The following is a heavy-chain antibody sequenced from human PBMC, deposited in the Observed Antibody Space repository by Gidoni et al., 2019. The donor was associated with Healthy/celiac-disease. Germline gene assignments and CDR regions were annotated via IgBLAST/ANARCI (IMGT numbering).Heavy chain of an antibody. J-gene: IGHJ4*02. CDR2: SSWNSGSI. CDR1: GFTFAEYA. CDR3: AKDSRN. V-gene: IGHV3-9*01. Sequence: EVQLVESGGGLVQPGRSLRLACAASGFTFAEYAMHWVRQAPGKGLEWVSGSSWNSGSIGYADSVKGRFAISRDNAKNSLYLQMNSLRAEDTALCYCAKDSRNWGQGTLVTVSS.